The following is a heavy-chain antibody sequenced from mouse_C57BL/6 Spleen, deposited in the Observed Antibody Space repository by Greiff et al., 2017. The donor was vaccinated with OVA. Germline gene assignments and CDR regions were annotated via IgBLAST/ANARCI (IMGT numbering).Heavy chain of an antibody. V-gene: IGHV1-82*01. J-gene: IGHJ4*01. CDR1: GYAFSSSG. CDR2: IYPGDGDT. Sequence: VQLQQSGPELVKPGASVKISCKASGYAFSSSGMNWVKQRPGKGLEWIGRIYPGDGDTNYNGKFKGKATLTADKSSSTAYMQLSSLTSEDSAVYFCARGYYGAMDYWGQGTSVTVSS. D-gene: IGHD1-2*01. CDR3: ARGYYGAMDY.